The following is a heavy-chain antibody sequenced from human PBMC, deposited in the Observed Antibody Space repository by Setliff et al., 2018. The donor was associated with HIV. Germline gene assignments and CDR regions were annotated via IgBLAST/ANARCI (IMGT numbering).Heavy chain of an antibody. CDR1: GGSFSGYY. Sequence: PSETLSLTCAIYGGSFSGYYWSWIRQPPGRGLEWIGEINHSGSTSYNPSLKSRVTISVDTSKNQFSLKLNSVTAADTAEYYCSRHGTYYHLFDYWGQGTPVTVSS. J-gene: IGHJ4*02. V-gene: IGHV4-34*01. D-gene: IGHD3-10*01. CDR2: INHSGST. CDR3: SRHGTYYHLFDY.